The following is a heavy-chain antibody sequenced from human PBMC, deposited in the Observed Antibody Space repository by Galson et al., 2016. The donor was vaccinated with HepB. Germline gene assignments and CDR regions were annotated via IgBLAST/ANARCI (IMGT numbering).Heavy chain of an antibody. CDR2: INGYNGDT. CDR1: GYTFTSYG. V-gene: IGHV1-18*01. CDR3: AREALGTTAPDFDY. J-gene: IGHJ4*02. Sequence: SVKVSCKASGYTFTSYGISWVRQAPGQGLTWVGWINGYNGDTTYAQKFQGRVSMTTDTSTTTAYMELWSLRSDDTAVDYCAREALGTTAPDFDYWGQGTLVNGSS. D-gene: IGHD1-7*01.